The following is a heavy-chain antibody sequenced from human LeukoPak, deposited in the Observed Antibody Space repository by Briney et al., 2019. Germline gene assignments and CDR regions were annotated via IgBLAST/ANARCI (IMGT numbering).Heavy chain of an antibody. CDR3: AKVRYSGYEGNPYHFDY. D-gene: IGHD5-12*01. Sequence: GGSLRLSCAASGFTFSSYVMSWVRQAPGKGLEWVSVISGSGYTYYADAVKGRFTLPRHNSKNTLYLPMNSLRVEDTAVYYCAKVRYSGYEGNPYHFDYWGQGTLVTVSS. V-gene: IGHV3-23*01. CDR1: GFTFSSYV. J-gene: IGHJ4*02. CDR2: ISGSGYT.